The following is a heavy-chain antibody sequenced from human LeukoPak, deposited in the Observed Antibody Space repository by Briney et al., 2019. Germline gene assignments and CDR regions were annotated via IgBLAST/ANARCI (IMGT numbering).Heavy chain of an antibody. CDR1: GFTFSSYA. Sequence: GGSLRLSCAAYGFTFSSYAMSWVRQAPGKGLEWVSGVSVSGSSTHYADSMKGRFTISRDNSKNTFYVQMNSLRVEDTAVYYCAKGRLWSSGRYFDYWGQGDLVTVSS. D-gene: IGHD6-25*01. V-gene: IGHV3-23*01. CDR3: AKGRLWSSGRYFDY. CDR2: VSVSGSST. J-gene: IGHJ4*02.